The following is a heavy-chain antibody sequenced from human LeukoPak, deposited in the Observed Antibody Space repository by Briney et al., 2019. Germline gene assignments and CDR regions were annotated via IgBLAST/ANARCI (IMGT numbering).Heavy chain of an antibody. J-gene: IGHJ4*02. V-gene: IGHV3-23*01. D-gene: IGHD4-17*01. Sequence: GGSLRLSCAASGFTFSSYAMSWVRQAPGKGLEWVSAISGSGGSTYYADSVKGRFTISRDNSKNTLYLQMNSLRAEDRAVYYCAKDLDGNYGAGWGQGTLVTVSS. CDR1: GFTFSSYA. CDR3: AKDLDGNYGAG. CDR2: ISGSGGST.